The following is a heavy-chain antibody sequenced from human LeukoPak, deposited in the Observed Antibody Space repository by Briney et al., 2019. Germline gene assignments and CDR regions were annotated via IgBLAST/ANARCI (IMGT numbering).Heavy chain of an antibody. CDR2: ISGSGGST. V-gene: IGHV3-23*01. Sequence: PGGSLSLSCAAAGFTFSSYSMNWHRQAPGQGLKGVSAISGSGGSTSYADSVRGRFTISRDNYKNTLYLQMNSLRAEDTAVYYCAKKQIYYYDSSGLPEFDYWGQGTLVTVSS. CDR3: AKKQIYYYDSSGLPEFDY. CDR1: GFTFSSYS. J-gene: IGHJ4*02. D-gene: IGHD3-22*01.